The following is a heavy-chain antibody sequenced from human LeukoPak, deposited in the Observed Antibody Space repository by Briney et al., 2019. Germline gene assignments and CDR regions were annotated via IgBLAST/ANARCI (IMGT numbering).Heavy chain of an antibody. V-gene: IGHV4-59*01. Sequence: SETLSLTCAVYGGSFSGYYWSWIRQPPGKGLEWIGYIYYSGSTNYNPSLKSRVTISVDTSKNQFSLKLSSVTAADTAVYYCARDNYDFWSGYYTAVGHGWFDPWGQGTLVTVSS. J-gene: IGHJ5*02. CDR1: GGSFSGYY. D-gene: IGHD3-3*01. CDR2: IYYSGST. CDR3: ARDNYDFWSGYYTAVGHGWFDP.